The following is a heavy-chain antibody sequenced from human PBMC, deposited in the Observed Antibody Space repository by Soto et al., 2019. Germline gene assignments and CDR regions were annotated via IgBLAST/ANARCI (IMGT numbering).Heavy chain of an antibody. CDR2: INHSGST. V-gene: IGHV4-34*01. Sequence: SETLSLTYAVYGGYFSGYYWSWIRQPPGKGLEWIGEINHSGSTNYNPSLKSRVTISVDTSKNQFSLKLSSVTAADTAVYYCAREYCSGGSCFRSDAFDIWGQGTMVTVSS. D-gene: IGHD2-15*01. J-gene: IGHJ3*02. CDR3: AREYCSGGSCFRSDAFDI. CDR1: GGYFSGYY.